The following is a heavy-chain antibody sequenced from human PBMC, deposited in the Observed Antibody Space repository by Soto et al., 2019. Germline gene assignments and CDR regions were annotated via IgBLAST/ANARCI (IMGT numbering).Heavy chain of an antibody. J-gene: IGHJ3*02. CDR3: AKEGIVVVTAGGTFDI. V-gene: IGHV3-23*01. CDR1: GFTFSSYA. Sequence: GSLRLSCAASGFTFSSYAMSWVRQAPGKGLEWVSAISGSGGSTYYADSVKGRFTISRDNSKNTLYLQMNSLRAEDTAVYYCAKEGIVVVTAGGTFDIWGQGTMVTVSS. D-gene: IGHD2-21*02. CDR2: ISGSGGST.